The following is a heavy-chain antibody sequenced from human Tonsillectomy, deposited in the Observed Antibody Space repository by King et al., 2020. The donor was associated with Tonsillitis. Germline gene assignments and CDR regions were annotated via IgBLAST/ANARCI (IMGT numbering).Heavy chain of an antibody. CDR3: AATLDGVAGATNGRP. V-gene: IGHV3-23*03. J-gene: IGHJ4*02. D-gene: IGHD6-19*01. Sequence: VQLVESGGGLVQPGGSLRLSCAASGFTISNYDMSWVRQAPGKGLEWVSVVCGAGSNTYYTDSVKGRFTISRDNSKNTLFLQMNSLRVEDTAVYYCAATLDGVAGATNGRPWGQGTLVTVSS. CDR2: VCGAGSNT. CDR1: GFTISNYD.